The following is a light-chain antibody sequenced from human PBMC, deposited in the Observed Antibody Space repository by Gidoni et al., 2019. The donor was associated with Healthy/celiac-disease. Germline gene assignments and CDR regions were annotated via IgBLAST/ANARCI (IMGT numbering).Light chain of an antibody. V-gene: IGLV1-51*02. CDR3: GTWDSSLSAVV. CDR1: SPNIGNNY. Sequence: QSVLTQPPSVSAAPGQQVTISGAGSSPNIGNNYVSWYQQRPGTAPKLLIYENNKRPSGIPDLFSGSKSGTSATLGITGLQSGDEADYYCGTWDSSLSAVVFGGGTKLTVL. CDR2: ENN. J-gene: IGLJ2*01.